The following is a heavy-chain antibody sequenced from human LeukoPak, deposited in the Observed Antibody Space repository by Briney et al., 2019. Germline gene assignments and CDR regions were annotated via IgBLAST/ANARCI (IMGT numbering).Heavy chain of an antibody. CDR2: IYHSGST. V-gene: IGHV4-4*02. J-gene: IGHJ3*02. Sequence: SETLSLTCAVSGGSISSSNWWSWVRQPPGKGLEWIGEIYHSGSTNYNPSLKSRVTILVDKSKNQFSLKLSSVTAADTAVYYCARVDSSGWYNAFDIWGQGTMVTVSS. CDR3: ARVDSSGWYNAFDI. D-gene: IGHD6-19*01. CDR1: GGSISSSNW.